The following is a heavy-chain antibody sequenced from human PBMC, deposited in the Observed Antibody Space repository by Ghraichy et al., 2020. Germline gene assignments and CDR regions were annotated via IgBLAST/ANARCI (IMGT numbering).Heavy chain of an antibody. CDR1: GCSISSYY. CDR2: IYYSGST. J-gene: IGHJ3*02. D-gene: IGHD1-26*01. V-gene: IGHV4-59*01. CDR3: ARDVVVGATKYAFDI. Sequence: SETLSLTCTVSGCSISSYYWSWIRQPPGKGLEWIGYIYYSGSTNYNPSLKRRLTISVDTSKNQFSLKLSSVTAADTAVYYCARDVVVGATKYAFDIWGQGTMVTVSS.